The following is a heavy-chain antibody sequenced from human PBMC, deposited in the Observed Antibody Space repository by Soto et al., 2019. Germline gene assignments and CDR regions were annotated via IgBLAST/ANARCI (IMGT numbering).Heavy chain of an antibody. Sequence: QVQLMESGGGVVQPGRSLRRSCAASGFTFSSYGMHWVRQAPGKGLEWVAVISYDGNKKYYAHTVKGRFTISRDNSKNTLHLQMHSPRVEDKAVYYCSRTRSASPEENGYDSHLPYWGQGTLVTVSA. CDR1: GFTFSSYG. CDR3: SRTRSASPEENGYDSHLPY. D-gene: IGHD5-12*01. CDR2: ISYDGNKK. J-gene: IGHJ4*02. V-gene: IGHV3-30*03.